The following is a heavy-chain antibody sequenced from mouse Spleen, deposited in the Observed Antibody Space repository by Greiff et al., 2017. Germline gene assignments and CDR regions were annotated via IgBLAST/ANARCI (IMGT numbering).Heavy chain of an antibody. CDR2: IDPSDSYT. Sequence: VQLQQPGAELVMPGASVKLSCKASGYTFTSYWMHWVKQRPGQGLEWIGEIDPSDSYTNYNQKFKGKATLTVDKSSSTAYMQLSSLTSEDSAVYYCAIGGTGNYFDYWGQGTTLTVSS. J-gene: IGHJ2*01. D-gene: IGHD4-1*01. CDR3: AIGGTGNYFDY. CDR1: GYTFTSYW. V-gene: IGHV1-69*01.